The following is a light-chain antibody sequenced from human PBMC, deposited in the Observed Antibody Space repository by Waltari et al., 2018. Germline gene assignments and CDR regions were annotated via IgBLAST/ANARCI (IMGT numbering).Light chain of an antibody. CDR2: WAS. Sequence: DIVMTQSPDMAVSLGERATVNCKSSQSVLSDSSSKNYLAWYQQKTGLPPKLLIYWASIREYGVPDRLSGSGSGTDFNLTIHSLQTEDVAVYFCQQFYITPHTFGQGTRLEIK. CDR1: QSVLSDSSSKNY. J-gene: IGKJ2*01. CDR3: QQFYITPHT. V-gene: IGKV4-1*01.